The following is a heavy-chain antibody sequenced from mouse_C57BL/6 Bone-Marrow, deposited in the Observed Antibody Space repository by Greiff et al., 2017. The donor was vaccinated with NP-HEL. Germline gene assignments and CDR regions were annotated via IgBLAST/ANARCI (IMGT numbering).Heavy chain of an antibody. CDR3: TTCRGDY. CDR2: IDPANGDT. J-gene: IGHJ2*01. V-gene: IGHV14-4*01. Sequence: EVQLQESGAELVRPGASVKLSCTASGFNIKDDYMHWVKQRPEQGLEWIGWIDPANGDTEYASKFQGKATITADTSSNTAYMQLSSLTSEDTAVYYCTTCRGDYWGQGTTLTVSS. CDR1: GFNIKDDY.